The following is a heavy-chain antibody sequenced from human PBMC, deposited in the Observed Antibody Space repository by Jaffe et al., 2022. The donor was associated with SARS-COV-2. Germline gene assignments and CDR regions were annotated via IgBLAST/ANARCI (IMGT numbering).Heavy chain of an antibody. CDR2: ISSSSSYI. CDR3: ARGPDDILTGYFLGVPDY. Sequence: EVQLVESGGGLVKPGGSLRLSCAASGFTFSSYSMNWVRQAPGKGLEWVSSISSSSSYIYYADSVKGRFTISRDNAKNSLYLQMNSLRAEDTAVYYCARGPDDILTGYFLGVPDYWGQGTLVTVSS. D-gene: IGHD3-9*01. V-gene: IGHV3-21*01. J-gene: IGHJ4*02. CDR1: GFTFSSYS.